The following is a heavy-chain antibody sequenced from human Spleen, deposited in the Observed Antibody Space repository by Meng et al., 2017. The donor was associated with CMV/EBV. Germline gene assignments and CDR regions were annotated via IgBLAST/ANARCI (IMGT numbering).Heavy chain of an antibody. Sequence: SGFTFSDYYIRWIRQAPGKGLKWVSSISSSGSTIYYADSVKGRFTISRDNAKNSLYLQMNSLRAEDTAVYYCARSDCSSTSCYPGDYWGQGTLVTVSS. J-gene: IGHJ4*02. D-gene: IGHD2-2*01. CDR3: ARSDCSSTSCYPGDY. V-gene: IGHV3-11*01. CDR1: GFTFSDYY. CDR2: ISSSGSTI.